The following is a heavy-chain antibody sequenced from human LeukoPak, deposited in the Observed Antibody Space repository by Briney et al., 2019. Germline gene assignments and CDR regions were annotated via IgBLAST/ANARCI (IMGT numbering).Heavy chain of an antibody. CDR3: VTEYYGSYNY. J-gene: IGHJ4*02. V-gene: IGHV3-11*03. Sequence: GGSLRLSCTASGFTFSDYYMSWIRQAPGKGLEWVSHISISSNSTTYADSVKGRFTISRDNAQNSLYLQMNSLKTEDTALYYCVTEYYGSYNYWGQGALVTVSS. CDR1: GFTFSDYY. D-gene: IGHD1-26*01. CDR2: ISISSNST.